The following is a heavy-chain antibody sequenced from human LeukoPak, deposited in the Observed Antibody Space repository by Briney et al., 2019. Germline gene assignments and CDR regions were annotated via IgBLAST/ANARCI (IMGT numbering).Heavy chain of an antibody. D-gene: IGHD2-8*01. CDR1: GNTFTTYY. CDR2: IDPTGGST. CDR3: ARDLNGVGLGLDY. Sequence: GASVKLSCKASGNTFTTYYIHWVRQAPGQGLEWMGIIDPTGGSTGYAQRFQGRVTMTRDVSTSTFFIELSSLRSDDTAFYYCARDLNGVGLGLDYWGQGTLVTVSS. V-gene: IGHV1-46*01. J-gene: IGHJ4*02.